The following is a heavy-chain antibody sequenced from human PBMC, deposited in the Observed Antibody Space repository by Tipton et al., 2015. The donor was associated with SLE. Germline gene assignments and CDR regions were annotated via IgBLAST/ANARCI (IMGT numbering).Heavy chain of an antibody. J-gene: IGHJ6*03. Sequence: QSGPEVKKPGASVKVSCKASGYTFTGYYMHWVRQAPGQGLEWMGRINPNSGGTNYAQKFQGRVTMTRDTSISTAYMELRSLRSDDTAVYYCARDKDYYYYMDVWGKGTTVTVSS. CDR1: GYTFTGYY. V-gene: IGHV1-2*06. CDR2: INPNSGGT. CDR3: ARDKDYYYYMDV.